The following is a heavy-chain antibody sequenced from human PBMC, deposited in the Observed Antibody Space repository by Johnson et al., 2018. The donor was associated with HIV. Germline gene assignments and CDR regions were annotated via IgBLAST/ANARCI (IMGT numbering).Heavy chain of an antibody. V-gene: IGHV3-30*02. J-gene: IGHJ3*02. CDR1: GFTFSSHG. Sequence: VQLVESGGGVVQPGESLRLTCAASGFTFSSHGMHWVRQAPGKGLEWVAFIRYDGSNKYYADSVKGRFTISRDNSKNTLYLQMNSLRAADTALYYCAKVNLGYCSGGSCYNAFDIWGQGTMVTVSS. CDR2: IRYDGSNK. CDR3: AKVNLGYCSGGSCYNAFDI. D-gene: IGHD2-15*01.